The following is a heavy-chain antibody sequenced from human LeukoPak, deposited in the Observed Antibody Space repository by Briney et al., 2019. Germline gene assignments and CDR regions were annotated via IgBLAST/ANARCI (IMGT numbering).Heavy chain of an antibody. CDR1: GYTFTGYY. V-gene: IGHV1-2*02. CDR3: ARDQRSRVWFGESFLGYDY. CDR2: INPNSGGT. Sequence: ASVKVSCKASGYTFTGYYMHWVRQAPGQGLEWMGWINPNSGGTNYAQKFQGRVTMTRDTSISTAYMELSRLRSDDTAVYYCARDQRSRVWFGESFLGYDYWGQGALVTVSS. J-gene: IGHJ4*02. D-gene: IGHD3-10*01.